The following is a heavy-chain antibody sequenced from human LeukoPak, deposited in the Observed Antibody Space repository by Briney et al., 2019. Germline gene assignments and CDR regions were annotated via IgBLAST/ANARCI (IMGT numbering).Heavy chain of an antibody. V-gene: IGHV3-74*01. CDR2: ISNEGSHT. CDR3: ARVTGGYNLVDY. Sequence: GGSLRLSCAASGFTFSTYWMHWVRQAPGKGLVWVSRISNEGSHTFYADSVKGRFAMSRDNAKNTLYLQMNSLRVEDTAVYYCARVTGGYNLVDYWGQGTLVTVSS. CDR1: GFTFSTYW. D-gene: IGHD5-24*01. J-gene: IGHJ4*02.